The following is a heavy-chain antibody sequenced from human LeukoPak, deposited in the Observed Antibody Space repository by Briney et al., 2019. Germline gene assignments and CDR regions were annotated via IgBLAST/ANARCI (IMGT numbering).Heavy chain of an antibody. D-gene: IGHD3-22*01. CDR3: ARRYYYDSSGYYSGDYYYGMDV. CDR1: GYTFTGYY. V-gene: IGHV1-69*02. J-gene: IGHJ6*02. Sequence: SVKVSCKASGYTFTGYYMHWVRQAPGQGLEWMGRIIPIFGIANYAQKFQGRVTITADKSTSTAYMELSSLRSEDTAVYYCARRYYYDSSGYYSGDYYYGMDVWGQGTTVTVSS. CDR2: IIPIFGIA.